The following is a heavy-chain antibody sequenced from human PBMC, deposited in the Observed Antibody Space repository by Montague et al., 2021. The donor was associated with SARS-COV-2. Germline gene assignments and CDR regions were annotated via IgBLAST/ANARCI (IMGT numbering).Heavy chain of an antibody. CDR3: ATYPAAYSSSWYHFDY. CDR1: GFTLTELS. V-gene: IGHV1-24*01. J-gene: IGHJ4*02. Sequence: SVKVSCKVSGFTLTELSMHWVRQAPGKGLEWMGGFDPEDGETIYAQKFQGRVTMTEDTSTDTAYMELSSLRSEDTALYHCATYPAAYSSSWYHFDYWGQGTLVTVSS. D-gene: IGHD6-13*01. CDR2: FDPEDGET.